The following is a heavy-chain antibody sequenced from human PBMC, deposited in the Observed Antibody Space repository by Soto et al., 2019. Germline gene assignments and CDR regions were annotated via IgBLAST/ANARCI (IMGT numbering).Heavy chain of an antibody. Sequence: PGGSLRLSCEASGFTFSNYAMSWVRQAPGKGLEWVSGISGSGRDTYYADSVKGRLTISRDNAKNTLFLQMNSLRAEDAASYYCAKERLEEVGTFFEVWGQGSLVTVSS. D-gene: IGHD3-3*01. CDR1: GFTFSNYA. J-gene: IGHJ4*03. CDR3: AKERLEEVGTFFEV. V-gene: IGHV3-23*01. CDR2: ISGSGRDT.